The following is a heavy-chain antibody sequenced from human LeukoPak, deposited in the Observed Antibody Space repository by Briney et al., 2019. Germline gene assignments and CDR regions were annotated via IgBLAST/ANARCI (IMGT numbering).Heavy chain of an antibody. J-gene: IGHJ5*02. V-gene: IGHV4-34*01. CDR1: GFTFSSHG. Sequence: GSLRLSCAASGFTFSSHGMNWVRQPPGKGLEWIGEINHSGSTNYNPSLKSRVTISVDTSKNQFSLKLSSVTAADTAVYYCARDRSAAGKYNNWFDPWGQGTLVTVSS. CDR2: INHSGST. CDR3: ARDRSAAGKYNNWFDP. D-gene: IGHD6-13*01.